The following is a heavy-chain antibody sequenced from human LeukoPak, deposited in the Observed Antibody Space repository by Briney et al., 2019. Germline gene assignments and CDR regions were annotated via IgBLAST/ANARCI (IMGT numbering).Heavy chain of an antibody. CDR2: IYYSGST. V-gene: IGHV4-39*07. J-gene: IGHJ3*02. D-gene: IGHD2-15*01. CDR1: GGSISSSSYY. CDR3: AREPPTLDIVVVVAATPGAFDI. Sequence: SSETLSLTCTVSGGSISSSSYYWGWIRQPPGKGLEWIGSIYYSGSTYYNPSLKSRVTISVDTSKNQFSLKLSSVTAADTAVYYCAREPPTLDIVVVVAATPGAFDIWGQGTMVTVSS.